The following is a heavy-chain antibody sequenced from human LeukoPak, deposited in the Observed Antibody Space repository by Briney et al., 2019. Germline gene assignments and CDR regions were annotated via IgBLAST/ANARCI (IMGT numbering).Heavy chain of an antibody. V-gene: IGHV1-18*01. CDR2: ITTYNGNT. CDR3: ARAQLLLVGWFDP. J-gene: IGHJ5*02. CDR1: GYTFTSYP. Sequence: ASVKVSCKASGYTFTSYPISWVRQAPGQGLEWMGWITTYNGNTNYAQKLQGRVTMTTDTSTSTAYMDLRGLRSDDTAVYYCARAQLLLVGWFDPWGQGTLVTVSS. D-gene: IGHD2-15*01.